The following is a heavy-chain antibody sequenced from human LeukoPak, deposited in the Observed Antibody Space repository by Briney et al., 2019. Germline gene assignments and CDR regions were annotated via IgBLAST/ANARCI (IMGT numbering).Heavy chain of an antibody. J-gene: IGHJ1*01. CDR1: GFTVSSNY. V-gene: IGHV3-30-3*01. Sequence: PGGSLRLSCAASGFTVSSNYMSWVRQAPGKGLGWVTLISYDGSKIYYADSVKGRFTISRDNSKNTLYLQMNSLRAEDTAVYYCARGHYYDSSGYPEHWGQGTLVTVSS. CDR3: ARGHYYDSSGYPEH. CDR2: ISYDGSKI. D-gene: IGHD3-22*01.